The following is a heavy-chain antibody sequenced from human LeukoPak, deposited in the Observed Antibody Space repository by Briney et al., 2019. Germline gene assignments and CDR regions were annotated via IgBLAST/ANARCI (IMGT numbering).Heavy chain of an antibody. CDR1: GGSISSSNEY. CDR2: VYESGTT. V-gene: IGHV4-39*01. CDR3: ARGTHYFDY. Sequence: SSETLSLTCTVSGGSISSSNEYRGWIRQPPGRGLEWIGSVYESGTTHYHPSLKSRASISVDTSKNQFSLNLSSVTAADTAVYYCARGTHYFDYWGQGTLVTVSS. J-gene: IGHJ4*02.